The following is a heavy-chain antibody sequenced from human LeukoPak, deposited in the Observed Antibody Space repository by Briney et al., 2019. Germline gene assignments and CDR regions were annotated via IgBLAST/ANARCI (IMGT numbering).Heavy chain of an antibody. CDR3: ARQPSIAALNLMVFDY. V-gene: IGHV5-51*01. J-gene: IGHJ4*02. Sequence: GASLQISCKGSGYSFTSYWIGWVRQLPGKGLEWMGIIYPGDSDTRYSPSFQGQVTISADKSISTAYLQWSSLKASDTAMYYCARQPSIAALNLMVFDYWGQGTLVTVSS. D-gene: IGHD6-6*01. CDR1: GYSFTSYW. CDR2: IYPGDSDT.